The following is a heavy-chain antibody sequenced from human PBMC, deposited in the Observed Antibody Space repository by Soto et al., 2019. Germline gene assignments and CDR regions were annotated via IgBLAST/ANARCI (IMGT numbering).Heavy chain of an antibody. D-gene: IGHD3-22*01. V-gene: IGHV1-69*13. CDR2: IIPIFSTP. CDR3: ARPIQYYFDTSAQSAWFDP. CDR1: GGTFVSYA. J-gene: IGHJ5*02. Sequence: SVKVSCKTSGGTFVSYAISWVRQAPGQGLEWMGGIIPIFSTPNYAQKFQGRVTITADESTSTAYMELSSLRSEDTAVYYCARPIQYYFDTSAQSAWFDPWGQGTLVTVSS.